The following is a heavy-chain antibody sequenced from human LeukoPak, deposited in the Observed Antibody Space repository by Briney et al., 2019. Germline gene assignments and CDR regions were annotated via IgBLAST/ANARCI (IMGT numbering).Heavy chain of an antibody. V-gene: IGHV1-18*01. CDR1: GYTFTSYG. J-gene: IGHJ3*02. D-gene: IGHD3-22*01. CDR2: ISAYNGNT. Sequence: ASVKVSCKASGYTFTSYGISWVRQAPGQGLDWMGWISAYNGNTNYAQKLQGRVTMTTDTSTSTAYMELRSLRSDDTAVYYCARVYDSSGYYPHAFDIWGQGTMVTVSS. CDR3: ARVYDSSGYYPHAFDI.